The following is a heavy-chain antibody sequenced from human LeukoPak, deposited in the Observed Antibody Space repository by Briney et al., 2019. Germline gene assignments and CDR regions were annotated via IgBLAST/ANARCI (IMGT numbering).Heavy chain of an antibody. CDR3: AKDNIDCSVSMYYYYGMDV. V-gene: IGHV3-23*01. CDR2: ISGSGGST. CDR1: GFTFSSYA. D-gene: IGHD2-15*01. J-gene: IGHJ6*02. Sequence: GGSLRLSCAASGFTFSSYAMSWVRQAPGKGLEWVSAISGSGGSTYYADSVKGRFTISRDNSKNTLYLQMNSLRAEDTAVYYCAKDNIDCSVSMYYYYGMDVWGQGTTVTVSS.